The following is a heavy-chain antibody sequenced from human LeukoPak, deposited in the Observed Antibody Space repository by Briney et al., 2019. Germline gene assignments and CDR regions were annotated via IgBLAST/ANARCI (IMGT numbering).Heavy chain of an antibody. CDR3: ARDQSSSGWNDWFDP. CDR1: GGSISSGSYY. CDR2: IYTSGST. D-gene: IGHD6-19*01. J-gene: IGHJ5*02. Sequence: NSSETLSLTCTVSGGSISSGSYYWSWIRQPAGKGLEWIGRIYTSGSTNYNPSLKSRVTISVDTSKNQFSLKLGSVTAADTAVYYCARDQSSSGWNDWFDPWGQGTLVTVSS. V-gene: IGHV4-61*02.